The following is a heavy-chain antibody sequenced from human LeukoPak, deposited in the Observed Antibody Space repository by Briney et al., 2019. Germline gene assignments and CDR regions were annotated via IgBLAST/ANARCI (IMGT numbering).Heavy chain of an antibody. CDR3: ATSRSFDY. Sequence: PGRSLRLSCAASGFTFSSYWMTWVRQAPGKGLEWVANIKQDGSEKYYVDSVKGRFTISRDNAKNSLYLQMNSLRTEDTAVYYCATSRSFDYWGQGTLVTVSS. CDR1: GFTFSSYW. V-gene: IGHV3-7*01. J-gene: IGHJ4*02. CDR2: IKQDGSEK. D-gene: IGHD1-14*01.